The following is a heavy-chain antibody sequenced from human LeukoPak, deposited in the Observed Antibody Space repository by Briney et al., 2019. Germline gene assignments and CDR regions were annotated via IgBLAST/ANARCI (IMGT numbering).Heavy chain of an antibody. Sequence: SETLSLTCTVSGGSISSYFWSWIRQSPGKGLEWIGLMYHSGSTNYNPSLKSRVIMSQDTSTNQFSRQVNSVTAADSAVYYCARSFRGYSQGYYYYAMDVWGQGTTVTVFS. CDR3: ARSFRGYSQGYYYYAMDV. D-gene: IGHD5-18*01. CDR1: GGSISSYF. CDR2: MYHSGST. V-gene: IGHV4-59*01. J-gene: IGHJ6*02.